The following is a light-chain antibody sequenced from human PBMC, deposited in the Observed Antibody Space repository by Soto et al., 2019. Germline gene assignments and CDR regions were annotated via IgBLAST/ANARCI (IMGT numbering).Light chain of an antibody. CDR3: AAWDDSMSGPWV. J-gene: IGLJ3*02. Sequence: VLTQPPSASGTPGQRVTISCSGSSSNIGSSYVYWYQQLPGTTPKLLIFRDNQRPSGVPDRFSGSKSGTSASLAISGLRSEDEADYYCAAWDDSMSGPWVFGGGTKLTVL. CDR2: RDN. V-gene: IGLV1-47*01. CDR1: SSNIGSSY.